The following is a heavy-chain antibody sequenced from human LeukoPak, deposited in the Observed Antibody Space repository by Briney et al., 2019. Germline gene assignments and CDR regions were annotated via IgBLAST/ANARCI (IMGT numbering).Heavy chain of an antibody. CDR2: IYHDGTS. V-gene: IGHV4-38-2*02. CDR3: ARDVSWDESFQR. J-gene: IGHJ1*01. Sequence: SETLSLTCTVAGFSISKGFYWGWVRQPPGKGLEFIATIYHDGTSHYNPSLESRATISVDTSRNQFSLNLASVTAADTAVYYCARDVSWDESFQRWGQGTLATVSS. D-gene: IGHD1-26*01. CDR1: GFSISKGFY.